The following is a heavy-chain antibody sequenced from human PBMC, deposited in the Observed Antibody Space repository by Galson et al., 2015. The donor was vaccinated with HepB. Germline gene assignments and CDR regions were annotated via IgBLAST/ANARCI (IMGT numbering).Heavy chain of an antibody. CDR1: GLTFSSYS. CDR2: ISSSSSTI. J-gene: IGHJ3*02. Sequence: SLRLSCAASGLTFSSYSMNWVRQAPGKGLEWVSYISSSSSTIYYADSVKGRFTISRDNAKNSLYLQMNSLRAEDTAVYYCARDLRVVVITSDAFDIWGQGTMVTVSS. D-gene: IGHD3-22*01. V-gene: IGHV3-48*01. CDR3: ARDLRVVVITSDAFDI.